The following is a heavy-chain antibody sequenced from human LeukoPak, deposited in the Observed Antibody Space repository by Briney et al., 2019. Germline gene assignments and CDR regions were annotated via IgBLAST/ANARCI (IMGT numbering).Heavy chain of an antibody. V-gene: IGHV3-33*01. CDR2: IWYDGSEQ. J-gene: IGHJ1*01. CDR1: GFTFSTYA. Sequence: GGSLGLSCAASGFTFSTYAIHWVRQAPGKGLEWVAVIWYDGSEQYYADSVKGRFIISRDNSKSTSDLQMNSLRAEDTSVYYCAREGDSRWGELSPWGQGTLVSVSA. CDR3: AREGDSRWGELSP. D-gene: IGHD3-16*02.